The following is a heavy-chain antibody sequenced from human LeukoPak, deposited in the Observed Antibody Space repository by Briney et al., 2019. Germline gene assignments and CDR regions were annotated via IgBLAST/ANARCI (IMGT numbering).Heavy chain of an antibody. Sequence: PGGSLRLSCAASGFTLSNYDMHWVCQPTGKGLEWVSAIGRHGDTYYAASVKGRFTISREYAKNSLYLQMNSLRVGETAVYYCARVSLSTSGYDDALEIWGQGTVVTVSS. CDR3: ARVSLSTSGYDDALEI. CDR2: IGRHGDT. CDR1: GFTLSNYD. J-gene: IGHJ3*02. D-gene: IGHD5-12*01. V-gene: IGHV3-13*04.